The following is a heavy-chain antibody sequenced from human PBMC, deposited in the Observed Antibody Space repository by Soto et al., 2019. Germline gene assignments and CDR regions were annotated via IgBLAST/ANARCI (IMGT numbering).Heavy chain of an antibody. CDR3: ARGGTRINMVRGPDAFDI. D-gene: IGHD3-10*01. V-gene: IGHV1-69*13. CDR2: IIPIFGTA. Sequence: GASVKVSCKASGGTFSSYAISWVRQAPGQGLEWMGGIIPIFGTANYAQKFQGRVTITADESTSTAYMELSSLRSEDTAVYYCARGGTRINMVRGPDAFDIWGQGTMVTV. CDR1: GGTFSSYA. J-gene: IGHJ3*02.